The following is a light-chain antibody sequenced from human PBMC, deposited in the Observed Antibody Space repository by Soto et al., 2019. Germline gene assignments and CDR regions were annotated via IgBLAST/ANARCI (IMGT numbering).Light chain of an antibody. CDR2: AAS. CDR1: QGIKKY. CDR3: QKYNSAPLP. J-gene: IGKJ1*01. V-gene: IGKV1-27*01. Sequence: DIQMTQSPSSLSASVGDRVTITCRASQGIKKYLAWYQQTPGKAPKLLIYAASTLHSGVPSRFSGSGSGTDFTLTISSLQPEDVGTYYCQKYNSAPLPFGQGTKVEI.